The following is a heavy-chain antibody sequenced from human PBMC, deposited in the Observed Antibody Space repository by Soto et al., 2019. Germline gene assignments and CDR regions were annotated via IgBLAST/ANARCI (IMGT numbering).Heavy chain of an antibody. V-gene: IGHV3-30-3*01. CDR3: ARDFVVVVAATPGY. CDR2: ISYDGSNK. Sequence: QVQLVESGGGVVQPGRSLRLSCAASGFTFSSYAMHWVRQAPGKGLEWVAVISYDGSNKYYAESVKGRFTISRDNSKNTLYLQMNSLRAEDTAVYYCARDFVVVVAATPGYWGQGTLVTVSS. CDR1: GFTFSSYA. J-gene: IGHJ4*02. D-gene: IGHD2-15*01.